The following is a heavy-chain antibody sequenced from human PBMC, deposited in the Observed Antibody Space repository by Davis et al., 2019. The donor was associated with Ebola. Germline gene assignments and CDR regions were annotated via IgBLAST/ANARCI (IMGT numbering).Heavy chain of an antibody. V-gene: IGHV3-23*01. D-gene: IGHD4-17*01. J-gene: IGHJ4*02. CDR3: AKGFTYGDYLEY. CDR2: VSGSGGRT. Sequence: GGSLRLSCAASGFSFSSHGMTWVRQAPGKGPEWVATVSGSGGRTYSADSVRGRFTISRDNSKSTLYLQMNNLRAEDTGLYYCAKGFTYGDYLEYWGLGTLVTVSS. CDR1: GFSFSSHG.